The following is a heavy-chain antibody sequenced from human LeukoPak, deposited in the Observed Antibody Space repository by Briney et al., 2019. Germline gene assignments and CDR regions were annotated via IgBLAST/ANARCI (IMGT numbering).Heavy chain of an antibody. CDR3: ARDVGSGWYNFDY. J-gene: IGHJ4*02. D-gene: IGHD6-19*01. V-gene: IGHV1-46*01. Sequence: ASVKVSCKASGYTFTIYYKHWVRQAPGQGLGWMGTINPSGGSTSYAQKFQGRVTMTRDMSTSTVYMELSSLRSEDTAVYYCARDVGSGWYNFDYWGQGTLVTVSS. CDR2: INPSGGST. CDR1: GYTFTIYY.